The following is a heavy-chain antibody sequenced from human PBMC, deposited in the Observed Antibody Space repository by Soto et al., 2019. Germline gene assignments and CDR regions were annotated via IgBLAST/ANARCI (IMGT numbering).Heavy chain of an antibody. CDR2: INHSGSA. V-gene: IGHV4-34*01. D-gene: IGHD6-19*01. CDR1: GESFSGHI. CDR3: ARGLITGSHYSGGWYYFDS. J-gene: IGHJ4*02. Sequence: QVQLQQSGAGLLKPSETLSLTCAVYGESFSGHIWTWIRQTPGKGLQWIGQINHSGSASYNPSLXNRVPISVHTSXXXFXXELSSVTAADTAVYYCARGLITGSHYSGGWYYFDSWGQGTQVTVSS.